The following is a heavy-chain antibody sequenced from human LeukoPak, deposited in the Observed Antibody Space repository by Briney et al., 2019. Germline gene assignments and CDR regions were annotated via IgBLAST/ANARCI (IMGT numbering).Heavy chain of an antibody. J-gene: IGHJ4*02. V-gene: IGHV3-23*01. CDR3: TRTRGCSSTSCYADY. CDR2: TSASGGGT. CDR1: GFTFSNYA. Sequence: GESLRLACAASGFTFSNYAMSWVRQAPEKGLEWVSVTSASGGGTYYADSVRGRFTISRDNSKNTLYLQMNSLRAEDTALYYCTRTRGCSSTSCYADYWGQGTLVTVSS. D-gene: IGHD2-2*01.